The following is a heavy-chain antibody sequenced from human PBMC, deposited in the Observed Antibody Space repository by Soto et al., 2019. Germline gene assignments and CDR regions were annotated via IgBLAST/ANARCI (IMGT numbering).Heavy chain of an antibody. Sequence: TLSITCTVSGFSISLYSYYWSWIRRHPGKGLEWIGYIHYSGSTYSNPSLKSRVTISVDTSKNQFSLNLRSVSVADTAVYYCARGVFAVVTGTAFDLWGQGTLVTVSS. D-gene: IGHD3-3*01. V-gene: IGHV4-31*03. CDR3: ARGVFAVVTGTAFDL. CDR1: GFSISLYSYY. CDR2: IHYSGST. J-gene: IGHJ5*02.